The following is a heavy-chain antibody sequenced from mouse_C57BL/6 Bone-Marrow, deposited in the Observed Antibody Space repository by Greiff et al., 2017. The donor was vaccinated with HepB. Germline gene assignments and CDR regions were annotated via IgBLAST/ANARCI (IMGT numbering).Heavy chain of an antibody. CDR3: ARNYYGTPYYYAMDY. D-gene: IGHD1-1*01. J-gene: IGHJ4*01. CDR2: INPNNGGT. Sequence: EVQLQQSGPELVKPGASVKISCKASGYTFTDYYLNWVKQSHGKSLEWIGDINPNNGGTSYNQKFKGKATLTVDKSSSTADMELRRLTSEDSAVYYCARNYYGTPYYYAMDYWGQGTSVTVSS. V-gene: IGHV1-26*01. CDR1: GYTFTDYY.